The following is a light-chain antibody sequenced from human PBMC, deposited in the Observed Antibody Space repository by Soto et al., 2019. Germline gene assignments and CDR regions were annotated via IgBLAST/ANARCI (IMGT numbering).Light chain of an antibody. CDR3: QQSHSTPIT. CDR1: QSISSY. V-gene: IGKV1-39*01. Sequence: DIQMTQSTSSLSASVGDRVTINCRASQSISSYLNWYQQKPGTAPKFLIYAASSLQSGVPSRFTGSGSGTDFTLTISSLQPEDFATYYCQQSHSTPITFGGGTKVEIK. J-gene: IGKJ4*01. CDR2: AAS.